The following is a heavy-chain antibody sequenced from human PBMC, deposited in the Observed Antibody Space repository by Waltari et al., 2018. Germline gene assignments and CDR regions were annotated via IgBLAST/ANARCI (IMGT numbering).Heavy chain of an antibody. Sequence: QGLVKPSGTLSLTCAVSGDSVSGNYWWSWVRQSPEKGLEWIGQVHHSGKTHYNPSIQSRVTISVDSPKNHFSLTLKSVTAADTAVYYCAGDRAIGLFFDYWGRGTLVTVSS. CDR2: VHHSGKT. V-gene: IGHV4-4*02. CDR3: AGDRAIGLFFDY. D-gene: IGHD2-2*01. CDR1: GDSVSGNYW. J-gene: IGHJ4*02.